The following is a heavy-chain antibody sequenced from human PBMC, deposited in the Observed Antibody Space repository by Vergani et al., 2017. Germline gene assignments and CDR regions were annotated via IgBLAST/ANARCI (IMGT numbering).Heavy chain of an antibody. CDR1: GGSISSYY. D-gene: IGHD6-19*01. Sequence: QVQLQESGPGLVKPSETLSLTCTVSGGSISSYYWSWIRQPPGKGLEWIGYIYYSGSTNYNPSLKSRVTISVDTSKNQFSLKLSSLTAADTAVYYCARDGGDSSGWYEGLPSYWFDPWGQGTLVTVSS. V-gene: IGHV4-59*01. CDR2: IYYSGST. CDR3: ARDGGDSSGWYEGLPSYWFDP. J-gene: IGHJ5*02.